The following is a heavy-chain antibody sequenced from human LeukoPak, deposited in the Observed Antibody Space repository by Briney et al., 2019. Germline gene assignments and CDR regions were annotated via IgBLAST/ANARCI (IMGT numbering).Heavy chain of an antibody. D-gene: IGHD3-10*01. Sequence: GGSLRLSCVASGFAFSSSAMRWVRQAPGKGLEWVSAISGDSTTIYYADSVKGRFTISRDNSKNTLYLQMNSLRAEDTAVYYCAAGTDPYYYLDFWGQGTLVTVSS. CDR2: ISGDSTTI. V-gene: IGHV3-23*01. CDR1: GFAFSSSA. CDR3: AAGTDPYYYLDF. J-gene: IGHJ4*02.